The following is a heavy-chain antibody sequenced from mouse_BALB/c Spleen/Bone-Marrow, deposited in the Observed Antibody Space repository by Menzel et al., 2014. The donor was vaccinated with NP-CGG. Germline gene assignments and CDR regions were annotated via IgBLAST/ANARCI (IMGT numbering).Heavy chain of an antibody. CDR3: ARLGYYGYFVD. V-gene: IGHV4-1*02. D-gene: IGHD2-3*01. CDR1: GFDFRRYW. J-gene: IGHJ2*01. CDR2: INPESSTT. Sequence: VQLQQSGGGLVQPGGSLKLSCAASGFDFRRYWMSWVRQVPGKGLEWIGEINPESSTTNYTPSLKDKFIISRDNAKNTLYLQMSKVRSEDTALYYCARLGYYGYFVDWGQGTALTVSS.